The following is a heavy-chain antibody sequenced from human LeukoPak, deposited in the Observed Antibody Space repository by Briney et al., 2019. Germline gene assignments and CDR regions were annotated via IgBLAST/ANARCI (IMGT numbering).Heavy chain of an antibody. V-gene: IGHV4-39*07. CDR3: ARHTVGYYGSGSYFSIGWFDP. D-gene: IGHD3-10*01. J-gene: IGHJ5*02. Sequence: SETLSLTCTVSGGSISSSSYYWGWIRQPPGKGLEWIGSIYYSGSTYYNPSLKSRVTISVDTSKNQFSLRLSSVTAADTAVYYCARHTVGYYGSGSYFSIGWFDPWGQGTLVTVSS. CDR1: GGSISSSSYY. CDR2: IYYSGST.